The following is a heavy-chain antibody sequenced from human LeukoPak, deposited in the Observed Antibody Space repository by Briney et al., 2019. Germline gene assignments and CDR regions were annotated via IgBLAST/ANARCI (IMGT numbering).Heavy chain of an antibody. D-gene: IGHD6-13*01. CDR1: GFILSSYG. J-gene: IGHJ4*02. V-gene: IGHV3-21*01. CDR2: ISSSSSYI. Sequence: GGSLRLSCAASGFILSSYGMHWVRQAPGKGLEWVSSISSSSSYIYYADSVKGRFTISRDNAKNSLYLQMNSLRAEDTAVYYCARDMEDSSSWSINDYWGQGTLVTVSS. CDR3: ARDMEDSSSWSINDY.